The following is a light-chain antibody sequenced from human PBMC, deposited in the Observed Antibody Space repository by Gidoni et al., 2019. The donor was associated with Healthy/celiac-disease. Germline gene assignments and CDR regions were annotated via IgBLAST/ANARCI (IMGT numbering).Light chain of an antibody. Sequence: QSALPQPASVSGSPGQSITISCTGTSSDLGVYNYVSWYQQHPDNAPKLIIYDVSYRPSGISNRFSGSKSGNTASLTISGLQGEDEADYYCSSYTGSSTVFGGGTKLTVL. CDR3: SSYTGSSTV. J-gene: IGLJ2*01. CDR2: DVS. V-gene: IGLV2-14*03. CDR1: SSDLGVYNY.